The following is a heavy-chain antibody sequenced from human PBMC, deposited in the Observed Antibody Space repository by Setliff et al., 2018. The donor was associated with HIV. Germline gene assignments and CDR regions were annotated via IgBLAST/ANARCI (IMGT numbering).Heavy chain of an antibody. D-gene: IGHD2-15*01. Sequence: ASVKVSCKVSGYTLSELSIHWVRQAPGHGLEWVGRINPKSGVTSYAQNFRARVTMTRDTSSTTAYMELSTLRSDDTALYYCARDLIRITPHGDLPFWGQGTLVTVSS. V-gene: IGHV1-2*06. CDR1: GYTLSELS. CDR2: INPKSGVT. J-gene: IGHJ4*02. CDR3: ARDLIRITPHGDLPF.